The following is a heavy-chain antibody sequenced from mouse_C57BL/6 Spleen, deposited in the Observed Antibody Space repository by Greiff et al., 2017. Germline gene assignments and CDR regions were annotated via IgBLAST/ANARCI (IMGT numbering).Heavy chain of an antibody. CDR2: INYDGSST. V-gene: IGHV5-16*01. J-gene: IGHJ4*01. D-gene: IGHD2-4*01. CDR1: GFTFSDYY. CDR3: ARSYDYDYAMDY. Sequence: EVMLVESEGGLVQPGSSMKLSCTASGFTFSDYYMAWVRQVPEKGLEWVANINYDGSSTYYLDSLKSRFIISRDNAKNILYLQMSSLKSEDTATXYCARSYDYDYAMDYWGQGTSVTVSS.